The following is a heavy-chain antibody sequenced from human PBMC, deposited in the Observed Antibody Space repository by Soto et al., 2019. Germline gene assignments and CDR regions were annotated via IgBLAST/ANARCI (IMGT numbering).Heavy chain of an antibody. CDR1: GGSFSGYT. Sequence: QVQLQQWGAGLLKPSETLSLTCAVYGGSFSGYTWIWIRQPPVQGLEWIGEINHSGTTNHNPSLKSRVIISVDTSKKQFSLRLTSVTAADTAVYYCARGSDYTSSFDYWGQGTLVTVSS. CDR3: ARGSDYTSSFDY. CDR2: INHSGTT. J-gene: IGHJ4*02. D-gene: IGHD3-16*01. V-gene: IGHV4-34*01.